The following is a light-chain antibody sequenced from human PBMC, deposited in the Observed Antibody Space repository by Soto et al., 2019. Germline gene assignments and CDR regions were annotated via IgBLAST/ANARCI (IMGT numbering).Light chain of an antibody. CDR3: KQYSNYPLT. Sequence: EIQMAQSPSTLSPSGGSRVNTTRWASQSISSWLAWYQQKAGKARKLLIYRASTLESGVPSRFSGRGSGTEFTLTISTLQTDDFATYYCKQYSNYPLTFGGGTKVDIK. CDR1: QSISSW. V-gene: IGKV1-5*03. CDR2: RAS. J-gene: IGKJ4*01.